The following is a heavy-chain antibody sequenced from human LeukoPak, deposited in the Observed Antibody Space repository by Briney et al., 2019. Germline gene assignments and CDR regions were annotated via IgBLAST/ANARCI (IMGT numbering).Heavy chain of an antibody. J-gene: IGHJ6*02. D-gene: IGHD6-6*01. CDR2: INPSGGST. CDR3: ARREYSSSSFYYYYGMDV. Sequence: EASVKVSCKASGYTFTSYYMHWVRQAPGQGLEWMGIINPSGGSTSYAQKFQGRVTMTRDTSTSTAYMELSSLRSEDTAVYYCARREYSSSSFYYYYGMDVWGQGTTVTVSS. CDR1: GYTFTSYY. V-gene: IGHV1-46*01.